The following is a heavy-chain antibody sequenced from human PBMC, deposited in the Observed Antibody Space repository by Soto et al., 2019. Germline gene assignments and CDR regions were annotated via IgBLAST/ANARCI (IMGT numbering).Heavy chain of an antibody. CDR1: GGSISSYY. CDR2: IYYSGST. J-gene: IGHJ4*02. D-gene: IGHD1-26*01. CDR3: ARGGSNEWELLSAFDY. Sequence: QVQLQESGPGLVKPSETLSLTCTVSGGSISSYYWSWIRQPPGKGLEWLGFIYYSGSTNYNPSLKSRVPISVDTSKNQFSLKLSSVTAADTAVYYCARGGSNEWELLSAFDYWGQGTLVTVSS. V-gene: IGHV4-59*01.